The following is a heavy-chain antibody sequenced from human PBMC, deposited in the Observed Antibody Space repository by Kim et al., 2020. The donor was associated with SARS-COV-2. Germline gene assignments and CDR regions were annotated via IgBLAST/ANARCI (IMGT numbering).Heavy chain of an antibody. V-gene: IGHV7-4-1*02. CDR3: ARDRTYYYYYGMDV. J-gene: IGHJ6*02. CDR2: INTNTGNP. CDR1: GYTFTSYA. Sequence: ASVKVSCKASGYTFTSYAMNWVRQAPGQGLEWMGWINTNTGNPTYAQGVTGRFVFSLDTSVSTAYLQISSLKAEDTAVYYCARDRTYYYYYGMDVWGQGTTVTVSS.